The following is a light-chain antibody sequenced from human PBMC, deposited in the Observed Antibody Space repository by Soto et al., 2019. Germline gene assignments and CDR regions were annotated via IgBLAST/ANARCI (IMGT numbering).Light chain of an antibody. CDR1: QSVSSF. V-gene: IGKV3D-15*01. CDR2: GAS. CDR3: QQYKNWPIT. Sequence: EIELTQSPATLSLSPGERATLSCRASQSVSSFLVWYQQKPGQAPRLLIYGASTMATGIPARFRGSGSGTEFTLTISSLQSEDFEVYYCQQYKNWPITFGQGTRLEIK. J-gene: IGKJ5*01.